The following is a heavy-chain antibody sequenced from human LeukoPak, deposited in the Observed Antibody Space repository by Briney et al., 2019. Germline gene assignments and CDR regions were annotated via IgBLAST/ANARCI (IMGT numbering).Heavy chain of an antibody. J-gene: IGHJ4*02. Sequence: KFQGRVTITADESTSTAYMELSSLRSEDTAVYYCARHYYDSSGYGYWGQGTLVTVSS. CDR3: ARHYYDSSGYGY. V-gene: IGHV1-69*01. D-gene: IGHD3-22*01.